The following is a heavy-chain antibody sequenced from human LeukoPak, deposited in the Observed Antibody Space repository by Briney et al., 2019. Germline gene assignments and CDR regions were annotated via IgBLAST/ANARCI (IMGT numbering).Heavy chain of an antibody. CDR3: VKSGGYATAIRYFDL. CDR2: ISWNSGDI. D-gene: IGHD2-21*02. J-gene: IGHJ2*01. V-gene: IGHV3-9*01. Sequence: GGSLRLSCAASGFSFGGYALHWVRQAPGKGLEWVASISWNSGDIVHADSVKGRFTISRDNAKNSLYLQMDSLRTEDTALYYCVKSGGYATAIRYFDLWGRGTLVAVSS. CDR1: GFSFGGYA.